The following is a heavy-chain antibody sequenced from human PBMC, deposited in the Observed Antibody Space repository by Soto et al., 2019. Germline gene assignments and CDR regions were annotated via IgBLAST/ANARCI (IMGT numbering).Heavy chain of an antibody. Sequence: SETLSLTCTVSGGSISSYYWSWIRQPAGKGLERIGRIYTSGSTNYNPSLKSRVTMSVDTSKNQFSLKLSSVTAADTAVYYCARDHKYYDFWSGYRYYYYGMDVWGQGTTVTVS. CDR3: ARDHKYYDFWSGYRYYYYGMDV. CDR2: IYTSGST. V-gene: IGHV4-4*07. J-gene: IGHJ6*02. D-gene: IGHD3-3*01. CDR1: GGSISSYY.